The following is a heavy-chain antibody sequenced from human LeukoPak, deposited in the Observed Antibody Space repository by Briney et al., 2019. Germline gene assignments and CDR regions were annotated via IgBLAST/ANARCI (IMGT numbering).Heavy chain of an antibody. Sequence: GGSLRLSCAASGFTFSTYAMSWVRQAPGKGLEWVSVISGSGGAPYYADSVKGRFTISRDNSKNTLYLQMNSLSAEDTAVYYCARRISYYFEYWGQGTLVTVSS. CDR2: ISGSGGAP. CDR1: GFTFSTYA. V-gene: IGHV3-23*01. J-gene: IGHJ4*02. CDR3: ARRISYYFEY.